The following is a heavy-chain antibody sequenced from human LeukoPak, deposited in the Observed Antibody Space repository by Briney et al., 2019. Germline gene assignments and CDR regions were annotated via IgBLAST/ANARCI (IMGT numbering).Heavy chain of an antibody. D-gene: IGHD2-15*01. CDR2: INSDGSST. CDR3: ARVSVATYYYYGMDV. CDR1: GFTFSSYW. J-gene: IGHJ6*02. V-gene: IGHV3-74*01. Sequence: PGGSLRLSCAASGFTFSSYWMHWVRQAPGKGLVWVSRINSDGSSTSYADSVKGRFTTSRDNAKNTLYLQMNSLRAEDTAVYYCARVSVATYYYYGMDVWGQGTTVTVSS.